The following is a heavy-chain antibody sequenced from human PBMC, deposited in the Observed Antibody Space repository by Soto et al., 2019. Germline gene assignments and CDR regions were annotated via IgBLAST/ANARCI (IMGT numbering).Heavy chain of an antibody. CDR3: ARAPDYDFWSGYRSYYGMDV. J-gene: IGHJ6*02. D-gene: IGHD3-3*01. Sequence: ASVKVSCKASGYTFTVYYMHWVRQAPGQGLEWMGWINPNSGGTNYAQKFQGWVTMTRDTSISTAYMELSRLRSDDTAVYYCARAPDYDFWSGYRSYYGMDVWGQGTTVTVSS. CDR2: INPNSGGT. V-gene: IGHV1-2*04. CDR1: GYTFTVYY.